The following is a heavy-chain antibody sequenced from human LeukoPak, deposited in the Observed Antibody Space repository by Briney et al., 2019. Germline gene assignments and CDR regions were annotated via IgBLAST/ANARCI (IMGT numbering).Heavy chain of an antibody. D-gene: IGHD6-13*01. CDR3: ARIGAGSSRDY. V-gene: IGHV3-21*01. Sequence: NPGGSLRLSCAASGFTFSNFAMTWVRQAPGKGLEWVSSIVGSSSTYYADSLKGRFTISRDNAKNSLYLQMNSLRAEDTAVYYCARIGAGSSRDYWGQGTPVTVSS. J-gene: IGHJ4*02. CDR2: IVGSSST. CDR1: GFTFSNFA.